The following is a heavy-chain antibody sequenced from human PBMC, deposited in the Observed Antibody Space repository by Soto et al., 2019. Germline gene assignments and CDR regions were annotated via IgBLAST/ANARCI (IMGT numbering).Heavy chain of an antibody. J-gene: IGHJ4*02. CDR3: XXXXGRSSHHHNXXXXXY. CDR1: GYTFTGYY. D-gene: IGHD6-19*01. CDR2: INPNSVGT. V-gene: IGHV1-2*02. Sequence: QVQLVQSGAEVKKPGASVKVSCKASGYTFTGYYMHWVRQAPGQGLEWMGWINPNSVGTNYAQKFQGRVTMTRDTSISTDYMELSRLRSDDTAXXXXXXXXGRSSHHHNXXXXXYWGQG.